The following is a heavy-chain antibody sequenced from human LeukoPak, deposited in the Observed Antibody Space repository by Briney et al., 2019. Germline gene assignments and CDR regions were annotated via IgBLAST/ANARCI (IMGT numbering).Heavy chain of an antibody. CDR1: GFTFSSYA. Sequence: GWSLRLSCAASGFTFSSYAMSGVGQAPGKGVEWVSTIGGSGGSAYYADSVKGRFTISTDNSKNTLYLQMNSLRAEDTAVYYCAKTRSGWPVPFDYWGQGTLVTVSS. CDR3: AKTRSGWPVPFDY. J-gene: IGHJ4*02. CDR2: IGGSGGSA. D-gene: IGHD6-19*01. V-gene: IGHV3-23*01.